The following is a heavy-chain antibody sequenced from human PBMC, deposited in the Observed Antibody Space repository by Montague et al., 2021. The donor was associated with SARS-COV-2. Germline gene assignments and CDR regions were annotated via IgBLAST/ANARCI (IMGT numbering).Heavy chain of an antibody. J-gene: IGHJ6*02. CDR2: TYYRSKWYN. Sequence: CAISGDSVSSNSAAWNWIRQSPSRGLERLGRTYYRSKWYNDYAVSVKSRITINPDTSKNQFSLQLNSATPEDTAVYYCARQPLGYDFVYYYYGMDVWGQGTTVTVSS. CDR3: ARQPLGYDFVYYYYGMDV. CDR1: GDSVSSNSAA. D-gene: IGHD5-12*01. V-gene: IGHV6-1*01.